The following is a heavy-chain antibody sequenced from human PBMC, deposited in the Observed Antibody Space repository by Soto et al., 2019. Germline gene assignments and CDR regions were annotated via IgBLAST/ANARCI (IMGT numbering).Heavy chain of an antibody. CDR1: GCSISSYY. D-gene: IGHD6-13*01. CDR2: IHYSGST. V-gene: IGHV4-59*08. CDR3: ARAHRDLQQLVHYYYGMDV. Sequence: SETLSLTCTVSGCSISSYYWSWIRQPPGKGLEWIGYIHYSGSTNYNPSLKSRVTISVDTSKNQFSLKLSSVTAADTAVYYCARAHRDLQQLVHYYYGMDVWGQGTTVTVSS. J-gene: IGHJ6*02.